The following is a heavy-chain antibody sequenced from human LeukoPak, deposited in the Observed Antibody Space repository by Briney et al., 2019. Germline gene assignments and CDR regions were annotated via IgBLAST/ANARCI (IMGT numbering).Heavy chain of an antibody. CDR1: GGTFSSYA. J-gene: IGHJ3*02. CDR3: ARATTLYYYDSSGIDAFDI. D-gene: IGHD3-22*01. CDR2: IIPIFGTA. Sequence: SVKVSCKATGGTFSSYAISWVRQAPGQGLEWMGRIIPIFGTANYAQKFQGRVTITTDESTSTAYMELSSLRSEDTAVYYCARATTLYYYDSSGIDAFDIWGQGTMVTVSS. V-gene: IGHV1-69*05.